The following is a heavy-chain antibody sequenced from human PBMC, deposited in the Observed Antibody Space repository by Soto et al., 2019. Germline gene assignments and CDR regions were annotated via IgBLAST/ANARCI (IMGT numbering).Heavy chain of an antibody. D-gene: IGHD2-2*01. J-gene: IGHJ6*03. CDR3: AKDLFIVVPADYYYYYYMDV. CDR2: ISGSGGST. Sequence: GGSLRLSCAASGFTFSSYAMSWVRQAPGKGLEWVSAISGSGGSTYYADSVKGRFTIARDNSKNTLYLQMNSLRAEDTAVYYCAKDLFIVVPADYYYYYYMDVWGKGTTVTVSS. V-gene: IGHV3-23*01. CDR1: GFTFSSYA.